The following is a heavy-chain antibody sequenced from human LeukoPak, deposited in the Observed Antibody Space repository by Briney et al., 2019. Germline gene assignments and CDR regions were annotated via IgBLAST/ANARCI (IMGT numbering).Heavy chain of an antibody. CDR2: ISGSGGST. CDR3: AKEVVITRDYYYGMDV. V-gene: IGHV3-23*01. CDR1: GFTFSSYA. J-gene: IGHJ6*02. D-gene: IGHD3-22*01. Sequence: GGSLRLSCAASGFTFSSYAMSWVRQAPGKGLEWVSAISGSGGSTYYADSVKGRFTISRDNSKNTLYLQMNSLRAEDTAVYYCAKEVVITRDYYYGMDVWGQGTTVTVSS.